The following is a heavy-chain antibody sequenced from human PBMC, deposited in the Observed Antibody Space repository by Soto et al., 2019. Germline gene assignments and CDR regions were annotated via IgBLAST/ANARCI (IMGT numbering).Heavy chain of an antibody. CDR1: GFTVSIYA. CDR3: VKGEYYYDGGAYYPFDY. D-gene: IGHD3-22*01. CDR2: ISTNGGST. V-gene: IGHV3-64D*06. Sequence: GSLRLSCAASGFTVSIYAMHWVRQAPGKGLEYVSTISTNGGSTYYADSVKGRFAISRDNSKNTVYLQMSSLRAEDTAVYYCVKGEYYYDGGAYYPFDYWGQGTLVTVSS. J-gene: IGHJ4*02.